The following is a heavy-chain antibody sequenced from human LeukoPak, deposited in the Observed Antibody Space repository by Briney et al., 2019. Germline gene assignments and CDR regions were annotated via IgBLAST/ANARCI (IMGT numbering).Heavy chain of an antibody. Sequence: GGSLRLSCAASGFTVSSNYMSWVRQAPGKGLEWVSVIYSGGSTYYADSVKGRFTISRDNSKNTLYLQMNSLRAEDTAVYYCAGAVTVTGGYYFDYWGQGTLVTVSS. CDR1: GFTVSSNY. D-gene: IGHD4-17*01. CDR2: IYSGGST. J-gene: IGHJ4*02. CDR3: AGAVTVTGGYYFDY. V-gene: IGHV3-53*01.